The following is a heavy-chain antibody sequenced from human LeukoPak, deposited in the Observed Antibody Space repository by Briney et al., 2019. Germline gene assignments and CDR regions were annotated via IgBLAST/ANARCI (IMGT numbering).Heavy chain of an antibody. D-gene: IGHD5-24*01. V-gene: IGHV3-21*04. Sequence: PGGSLRLSCAASGFTFSTYSMNWVRQAPGKGLEWVSFISSSSEYIYYANSVKGRFTISRDNAKNSLYLQVNSLRAEDTAVYYCAKDDGWVQYANWGQGTLVTVSS. J-gene: IGHJ4*02. CDR2: ISSSSEYI. CDR3: AKDDGWVQYAN. CDR1: GFTFSTYS.